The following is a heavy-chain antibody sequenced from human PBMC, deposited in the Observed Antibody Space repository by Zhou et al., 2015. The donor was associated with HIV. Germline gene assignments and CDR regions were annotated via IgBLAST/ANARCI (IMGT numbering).Heavy chain of an antibody. D-gene: IGHD2-15*01. V-gene: IGHV1-69*13. CDR2: ITPIFAIV. CDR3: ARGVGDCSGGSCSFDYYYYGMDV. Sequence: QVQLVQSGVEVKKPGASMKVSCKASGYPFISYGITWVRQVPGQGLEWMGGITPIFAIVNYAQKFQGRVTITADESTSTAYMELSSLRSEDTAVYYCARGVGDCSGGSCSFDYYYYGMDVWGQGTTVTVSS. CDR1: GYPFISYG. J-gene: IGHJ6*02.